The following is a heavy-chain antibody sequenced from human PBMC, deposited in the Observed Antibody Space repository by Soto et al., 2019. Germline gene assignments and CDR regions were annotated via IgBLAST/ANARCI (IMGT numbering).Heavy chain of an antibody. D-gene: IGHD3-22*01. CDR2: ISAYNGNT. CDR1: GYTFTSYG. J-gene: IGHJ5*02. V-gene: IGHV1-18*01. Sequence: GASVKVSCKASGYTFTSYGISWVRQAPGQGLEWMGWISAYNGNTNYAQKLQGRVTMTTDTSTSTAYMELRSLRSDDTAVYYCAIYYYDSSGYSSWFDPWGQGTLVTVSS. CDR3: AIYYYDSSGYSSWFDP.